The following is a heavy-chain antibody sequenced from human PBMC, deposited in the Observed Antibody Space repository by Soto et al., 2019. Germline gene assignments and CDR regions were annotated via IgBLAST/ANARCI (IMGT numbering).Heavy chain of an antibody. CDR1: GFTFDDYA. CDR2: ISWNSGSI. V-gene: IGHV3-9*01. CDR3: AKGYDYIWGSYRSCFDY. Sequence: EVQLVESGGGLVQPGRSLRLSCAASGFTFDDYAMHWVRQAPGKGLEWVSGISWNSGSIGYADSVKGRFTISRDNAKNSLYLQMNSLRAEDTALYYCAKGYDYIWGSYRSCFDYWVQGPLVPVSS. D-gene: IGHD3-16*02. J-gene: IGHJ4*02.